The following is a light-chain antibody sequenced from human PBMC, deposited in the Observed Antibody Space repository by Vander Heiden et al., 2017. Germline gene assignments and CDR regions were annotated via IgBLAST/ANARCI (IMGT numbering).Light chain of an antibody. CDR1: QSLLHSDGTTY. J-gene: IGKJ4*01. V-gene: IGKV2D-29*01. CDR3: MQSIQLPRT. CDR2: EAS. Sequence: IVMTQTPLSLSVTPGQPASISCKSSQSLLHSDGTTYFFWYLQKSGQPPQRLIYEASNRFSRVPDRSSGSGSRTDSTLKSSRVEADDVGVYYCMQSIQLPRTFGGGTKVEIK.